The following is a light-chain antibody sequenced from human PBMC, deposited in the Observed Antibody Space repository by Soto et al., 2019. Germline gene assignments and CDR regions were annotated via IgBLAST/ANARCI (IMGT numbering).Light chain of an antibody. CDR3: SSYTSSSTLV. V-gene: IGLV2-14*01. Sequence: QSALTQPRSVSGSPGQPVSISCTGTSSDVGGYEYVSWYQQHAGKAPKLLIYEVSNRPSGVSNRFSGSKSANTASLTISGLQAEDEADYYCSSYTSSSTLVFGGGTKLTVL. J-gene: IGLJ2*01. CDR1: SSDVGGYEY. CDR2: EVS.